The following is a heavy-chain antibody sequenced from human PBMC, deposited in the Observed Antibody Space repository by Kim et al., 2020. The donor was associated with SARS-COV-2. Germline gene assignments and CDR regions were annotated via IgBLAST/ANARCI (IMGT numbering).Heavy chain of an antibody. Sequence: ASVKVSCKATGYPFSGFAIHWVRQSPGQNFEWMARINVGNGDTKYSQEFQGRLAITRDTPATTAYMELSSLRSEDTAVYYCAKGYCSATSCQYYPDYWGQ. CDR3: AKGYCSATSCQYYPDY. V-gene: IGHV1-3*01. CDR2: INVGNGDT. J-gene: IGHJ4*02. D-gene: IGHD2-2*01. CDR1: GYPFSGFA.